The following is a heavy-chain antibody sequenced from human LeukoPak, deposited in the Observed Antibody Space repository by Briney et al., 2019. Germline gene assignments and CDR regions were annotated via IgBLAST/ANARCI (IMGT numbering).Heavy chain of an antibody. CDR2: ISAYNGNT. Sequence: ASVKVSCKASGYTFTSYGISWVRQAPGQGLEWMGWISAYNGNTNYAQKLQGRVTMTTDTSTSTAYMVLRSLRSDDTAVYYCARLYYDYVWGSYRLDRYYYYYMDVWGKGTTVTVSS. CDR1: GYTFTSYG. V-gene: IGHV1-18*01. D-gene: IGHD3-16*02. CDR3: ARLYYDYVWGSYRLDRYYYYYMDV. J-gene: IGHJ6*03.